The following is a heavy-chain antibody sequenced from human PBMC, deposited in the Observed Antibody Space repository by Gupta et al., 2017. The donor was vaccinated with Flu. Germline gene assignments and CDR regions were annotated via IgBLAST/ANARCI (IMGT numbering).Heavy chain of an antibody. D-gene: IGHD3-9*01. Sequence: QVQLQESGPGLVKPSETLSLTCSVSGGSISTYYWSWIRQSPGKGLEWIGYIFYSGSTNYNPSLKSRVAISVDTSKNQFSLKLNSVTAADTAVYYCARGLVIITHDVFDIWGQGTMVTVSS. CDR3: ARGLVIITHDVFDI. CDR1: GGSISTYY. CDR2: IFYSGST. V-gene: IGHV4-59*01. J-gene: IGHJ3*02.